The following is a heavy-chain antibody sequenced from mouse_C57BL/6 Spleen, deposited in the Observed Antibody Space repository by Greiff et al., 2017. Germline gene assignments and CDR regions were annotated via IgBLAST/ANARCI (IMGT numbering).Heavy chain of an antibody. CDR3: ARSHGGSYVDY. D-gene: IGHD1-1*02. CDR1: GYTFTSYW. J-gene: IGHJ2*01. Sequence: QVQLQQPGAELVKPGASVKLSCKASGYTFTSYWMHWVKQRPGQGLEWIGMIHPNSGSTNYNEKFKSKATLTVDKSSSTAYMQLSSLTSEDSAVYYCARSHGGSYVDYWGQGTTLTVSS. V-gene: IGHV1-64*01. CDR2: IHPNSGST.